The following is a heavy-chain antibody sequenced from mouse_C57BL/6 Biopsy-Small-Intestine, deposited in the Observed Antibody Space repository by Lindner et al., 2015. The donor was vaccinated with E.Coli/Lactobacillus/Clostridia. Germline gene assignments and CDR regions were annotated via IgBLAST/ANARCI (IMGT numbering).Heavy chain of an antibody. Sequence: VQLQESGPELVKPRASVKISCKASGYAFSSSWMNWVKQRPGKGLEWIGRIYPGDGDTNYNGKFKGKATLTADKSSSTAYMQLSSLTSEDSAVYFCARDPYYGSSLDYWGQGTTLTVSS. J-gene: IGHJ2*01. D-gene: IGHD1-1*01. CDR2: IYPGDGDT. CDR3: ARDPYYGSSLDY. CDR1: GYAFSSSW. V-gene: IGHV1-82*01.